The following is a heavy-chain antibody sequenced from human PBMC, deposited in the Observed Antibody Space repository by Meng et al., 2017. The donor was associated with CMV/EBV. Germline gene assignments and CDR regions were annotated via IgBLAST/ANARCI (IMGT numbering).Heavy chain of an antibody. CDR3: EQGYTGP. J-gene: IGHJ5*02. D-gene: IGHD1-26*01. Sequence: DQLWGAGAEVKKPGSSLKVSCKASGGTFRIYAISGVRQAPGQGVEWMGGIITIFGTANYAQKFQGRVTITADESTSTAYMELSSLRSEDTAVYYCEQGYTGPWGQGTLVTVSS. V-gene: IGHV1-69*12. CDR2: IITIFGTA. CDR1: GGTFRIYA.